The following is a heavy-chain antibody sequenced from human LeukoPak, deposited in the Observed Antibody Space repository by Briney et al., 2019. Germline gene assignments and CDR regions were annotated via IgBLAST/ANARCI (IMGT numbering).Heavy chain of an antibody. Sequence: PSETLSLTCTVSGGSISSGGYYWSWIRQHPGKGLEWIGYIYYSGSTYYNPSLKSRVTISVDTSKNQFSLKLSSVTAADTAVYYCARVVGGPSSGPRRYASSGPRSYFDYWGQGTLVTVSS. CDR2: IYYSGST. CDR1: GGSISSGGYY. CDR3: ARVVGGPSSGPRRYASSGPRSYFDY. V-gene: IGHV4-31*03. J-gene: IGHJ4*02. D-gene: IGHD3-22*01.